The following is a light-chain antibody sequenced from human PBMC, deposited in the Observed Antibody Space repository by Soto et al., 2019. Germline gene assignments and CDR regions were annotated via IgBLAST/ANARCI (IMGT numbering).Light chain of an antibody. CDR3: QQYNNHST. CDR1: QSISRW. CDR2: DAS. Sequence: DIQMTHSPSSLSASVGSRFNITCRASQSISRWLAWYQQKPGKAPQALIYDASSLKSGVPSSFSGNASGTEFPLTISRLPPDDSATYYCQQYNNHSTFGQGTRLEIK. J-gene: IGKJ5*01. V-gene: IGKV1-5*01.